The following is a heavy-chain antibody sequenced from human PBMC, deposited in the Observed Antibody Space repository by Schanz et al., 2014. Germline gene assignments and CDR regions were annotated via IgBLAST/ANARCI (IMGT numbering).Heavy chain of an antibody. CDR1: EFTFTTYA. V-gene: IGHV3-30*04. D-gene: IGHD6-13*01. J-gene: IGHJ4*02. Sequence: VQLVESGGGLVQPGGSLRLSCAASEFTFTTYAMHWVRQAPGKGLEWVAVISYDGSHKYYADSVKGRFTVSRDNSKNTLYLQMNSLRAEDTAVYYCARAQEHNTDYTSSRLFDYWGQGTLVTVSS. CDR3: ARAQEHNTDYTSSRLFDY. CDR2: ISYDGSHK.